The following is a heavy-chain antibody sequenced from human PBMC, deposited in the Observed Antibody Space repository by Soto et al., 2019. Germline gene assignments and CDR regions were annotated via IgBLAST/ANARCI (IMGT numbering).Heavy chain of an antibody. J-gene: IGHJ6*03. CDR3: ARQSDGYYYYIEF. CDR1: GGSISSYY. Sequence: QVQLQESGPGLVKPSETLSLTCTVSGGSISSYYWSWIRQPPGKGLEWIGYIYYSGSTNYNPSLNSRGTTSVHTSKNQFSLKLSSVTAADTAVYYCARQSDGYYYYIEFWGKGTTVTVSS. CDR2: IYYSGST. V-gene: IGHV4-59*08.